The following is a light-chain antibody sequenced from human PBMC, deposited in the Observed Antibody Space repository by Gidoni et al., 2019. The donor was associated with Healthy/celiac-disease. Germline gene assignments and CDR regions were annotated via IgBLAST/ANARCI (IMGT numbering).Light chain of an antibody. CDR3: QQRSNWPYWT. J-gene: IGKJ1*01. V-gene: IGKV3-11*01. CDR2: DAS. CDR1: QSVSSY. Sequence: EIVLTQSPATLSLSPGERATLSCRASQSVSSYLAWYQQKPGQAPRLLIYDASNRATGIPARFSGSGSGTDFTLTISSLEPEDFAVYYCQQRSNWPYWTFXQXTKVEIK.